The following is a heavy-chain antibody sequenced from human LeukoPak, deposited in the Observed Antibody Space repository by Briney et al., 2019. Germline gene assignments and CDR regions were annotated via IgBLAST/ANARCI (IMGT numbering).Heavy chain of an antibody. D-gene: IGHD3-10*01. J-gene: IGHJ4*02. Sequence: ASVKVSCKASGYTFISYGISWLRQAPGQGLEWMGWISAYNGNTNYAQKLQGRVTMTTDTSTSTAYMELRSLRSDDTAVYYCARDPRLGGEFYFDYWGQRTLVTVSS. CDR1: GYTFISYG. V-gene: IGHV1-18*01. CDR2: ISAYNGNT. CDR3: ARDPRLGGEFYFDY.